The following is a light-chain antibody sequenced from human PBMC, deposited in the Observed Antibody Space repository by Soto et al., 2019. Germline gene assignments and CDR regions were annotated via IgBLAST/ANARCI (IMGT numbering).Light chain of an antibody. Sequence: EIVLTQSPGTLFLSPGERATLFCRASQTIRSESLGWYQKKPAQAPRRVIYGTSSRPPKVPDRFSCSGSGKDFTPNNSRLEPCGFAVNFLQEYGDSPLTFGGGDQGGDQ. J-gene: IGKJ4*01. CDR2: GTS. CDR1: QTIRSES. CDR3: QEYGDSPLT. V-gene: IGKV3-20*01.